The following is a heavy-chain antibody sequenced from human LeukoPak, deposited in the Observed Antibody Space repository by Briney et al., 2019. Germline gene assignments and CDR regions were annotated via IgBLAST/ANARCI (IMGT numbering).Heavy chain of an antibody. D-gene: IGHD3-22*01. J-gene: IGHJ3*02. CDR3: ARDSSGCDAFDI. V-gene: IGHV3-9*01. CDR1: GFTFDDYA. CDR2: ISWNSGSI. Sequence: PGGSLRLSCAASGFTFDDYAMHWVRQAPGKGLEWASGISWNSGSIGYADSVKGRFTISRDNAKNSLYLQMNSLRAEDTALYYCARDSSGCDAFDIWGQGTMVTVSS.